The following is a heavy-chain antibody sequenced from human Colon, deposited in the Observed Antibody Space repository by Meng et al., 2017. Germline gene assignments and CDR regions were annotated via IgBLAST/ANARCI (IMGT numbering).Heavy chain of an antibody. D-gene: IGHD4-23*01. CDR3: AREPFAPYGGSRVYDY. V-gene: IGHV1-46*01. CDR2: INPSGGST. CDR1: GYTFTSYY. J-gene: IGHJ4*02. Sequence: QVQLVQSGAEVKTPGASVKVSCKASGYTFTSYYMHWVRQAPGQGLEWMGIINPSGGSTSYAQKFQGRVTMTRDTSTSTVYMELSSLRSEDTAVYYCAREPFAPYGGSRVYDYWGQGTLVTVSS.